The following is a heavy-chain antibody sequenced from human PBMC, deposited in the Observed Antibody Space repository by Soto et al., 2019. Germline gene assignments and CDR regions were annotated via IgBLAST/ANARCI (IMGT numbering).Heavy chain of an antibody. V-gene: IGHV4-59*01. D-gene: IGHD2-15*01. Sequence: QVQLQESGPGLVKPSETLSLTCTVSGGSISSYYWSWIRQPPGKGLEWIGYIYYSGSTNYNPSLKSRVTISVDTSKNQFSLKLSSVTAADTAVYYCACSGPVTYWGQGTLVTVSS. CDR2: IYYSGST. CDR3: ACSGPVTY. CDR1: GGSISSYY. J-gene: IGHJ4*02.